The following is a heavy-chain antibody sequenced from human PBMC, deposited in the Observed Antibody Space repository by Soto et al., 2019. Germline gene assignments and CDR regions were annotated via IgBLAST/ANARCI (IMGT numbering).Heavy chain of an antibody. J-gene: IGHJ4*02. Sequence: EVQLVETGGGLIQPGGSLRLSCAASGFTVSSNYMSWVRQAPGKGLEWVSVIYSGGSTYYADSVKGRFTISRDNSKNTLYLQMNSLRAEDTAVYYCARDQRVFSGDYVGYWGQGTLVTVSS. CDR2: IYSGGST. D-gene: IGHD3-3*02. CDR1: GFTVSSNY. CDR3: ARDQRVFSGDYVGY. V-gene: IGHV3-53*02.